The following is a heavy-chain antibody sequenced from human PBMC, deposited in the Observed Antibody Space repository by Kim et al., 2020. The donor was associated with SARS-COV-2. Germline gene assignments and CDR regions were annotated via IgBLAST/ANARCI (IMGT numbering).Heavy chain of an antibody. CDR3: ARAPIWFGELGWFDS. Sequence: SETLSLTCIVSGGSINSGGYYWSWIRQHPGKGLEWIGYIYYSGSISYIPSYNPSLKSRVTILLDTSKNQFSLNLTSVTAADTAVYYCARAPIWFGELGWFDSWGQGTRVTVSS. CDR1: GGSINSGGYY. J-gene: IGHJ5*01. CDR2: IYYSGSISYIP. V-gene: IGHV4-31*03. D-gene: IGHD3-10*01.